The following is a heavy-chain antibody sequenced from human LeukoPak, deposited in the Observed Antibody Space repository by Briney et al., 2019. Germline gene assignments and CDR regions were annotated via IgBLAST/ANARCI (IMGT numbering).Heavy chain of an antibody. D-gene: IGHD6-13*01. Sequence: GESLKISCKGSGYSFTSYWIGWVRQMPGKGLEWMGIIYPGDSDTRYSPSFQGQVTISADKSISTAYLQWSSLKASDTALYYCARFLLAAAGQGDWFDPWGQGTLVTVSS. CDR3: ARFLLAAAGQGDWFDP. V-gene: IGHV5-51*01. CDR1: GYSFTSYW. CDR2: IYPGDSDT. J-gene: IGHJ5*02.